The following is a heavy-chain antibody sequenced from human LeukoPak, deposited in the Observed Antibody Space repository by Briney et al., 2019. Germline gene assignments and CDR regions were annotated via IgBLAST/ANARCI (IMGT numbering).Heavy chain of an antibody. CDR3: SRVGYDWNLFDC. V-gene: IGHV3-48*03. J-gene: IGHJ4*02. Sequence: GGPLRLPCAASGLTFSNYDMNGARQAPGKGLEWGSYISSSGRAIYYADSVGGRFTITSDNAKSSLYLQMDSLRAEDTAVYYCSRVGYDWNLFDCWGQGTLVTVSS. D-gene: IGHD1-20*01. CDR1: GLTFSNYD. CDR2: ISSSGRAI.